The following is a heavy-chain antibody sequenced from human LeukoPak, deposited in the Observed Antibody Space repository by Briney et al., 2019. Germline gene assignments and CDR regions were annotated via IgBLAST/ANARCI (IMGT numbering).Heavy chain of an antibody. CDR2: ISSSSSYI. D-gene: IGHD5-18*01. CDR1: GFTFSSYS. V-gene: IGHV3-21*01. Sequence: KSGGSLRLSCAASGFTFSSYSMNWVRQAPGKGLEWVSSISSSSSYIYYADSVKGRFTISRDNAKNSLYLQMNSLRAEDTAVYYCARELGYNYGHMDVWGQGTTVTVSS. CDR3: ARELGYNYGHMDV. J-gene: IGHJ6*02.